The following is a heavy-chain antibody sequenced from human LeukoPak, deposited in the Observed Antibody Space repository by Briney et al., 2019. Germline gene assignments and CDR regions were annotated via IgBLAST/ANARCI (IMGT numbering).Heavy chain of an antibody. CDR1: GFTFSAYS. D-gene: IGHD3-10*01. CDR2: ISGSSSTI. CDR3: ARIGNFDY. V-gene: IGHV3-48*01. J-gene: IGHJ4*02. Sequence: GGSLRLSCAASGFTFSAYSMNWVRQAPGKGLEWLSYISGSSSTIYYAGSVKGRFTISRDNAKNSLYLQMNSLRAEDTAVYYCARIGNFDYWGQGTLVTVSS.